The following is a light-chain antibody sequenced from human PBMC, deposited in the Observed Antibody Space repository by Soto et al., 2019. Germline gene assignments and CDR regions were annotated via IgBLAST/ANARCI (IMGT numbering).Light chain of an antibody. Sequence: DIQMTQSPSTLSASVGDTVTITCRASQSVSNWLAWYQQKPGKAPNVLISKASSLESGVPSRFGGSGSGTEFTLTISSLQPDDFETYYCQQYSAFPWTFGQGTKVEIK. V-gene: IGKV1-5*03. CDR3: QQYSAFPWT. CDR2: KAS. J-gene: IGKJ1*01. CDR1: QSVSNW.